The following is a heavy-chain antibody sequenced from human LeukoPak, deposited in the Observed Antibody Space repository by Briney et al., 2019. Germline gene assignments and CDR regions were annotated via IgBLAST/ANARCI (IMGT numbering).Heavy chain of an antibody. CDR3: AREGSSTWYLNWFDP. Sequence: PSETLSLTCTVSGGSISSSSYYWGWIRQPPGKGLEWIGSIYHSGNTYYNPSLKSRVTISVDTSKNQFSLKLTSVTAADTAVYYCAREGSSTWYLNWFDPWGQGTLVTVSS. V-gene: IGHV4-39*07. J-gene: IGHJ5*02. CDR2: IYHSGNT. D-gene: IGHD6-13*01. CDR1: GGSISSSSYY.